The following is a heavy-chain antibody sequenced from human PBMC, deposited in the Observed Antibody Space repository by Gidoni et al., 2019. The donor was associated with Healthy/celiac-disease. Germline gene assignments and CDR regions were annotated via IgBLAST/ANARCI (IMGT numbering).Heavy chain of an antibody. CDR3: AKDVPLPEDY. V-gene: IGHV3-30*18. J-gene: IGHJ4*02. Sequence: QVQLVESGGGVVQPGRSLRLSCAASGFTFSRYGMHWVRQAPGKGLEWVAVISYDGSNKYYADSVKGRFTISRDNSKNTLYLQMNSLRAEDTAVYYCAKDVPLPEDYWGQGTLVTVSS. CDR2: ISYDGSNK. CDR1: GFTFSRYG.